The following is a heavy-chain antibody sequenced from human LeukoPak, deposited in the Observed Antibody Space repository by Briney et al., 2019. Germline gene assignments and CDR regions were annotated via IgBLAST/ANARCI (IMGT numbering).Heavy chain of an antibody. CDR3: ARGHYGSGTGTYSN. D-gene: IGHD3-10*01. Sequence: PSETLSLTCAVSGGSFSGYYWSCIRQPPGKGLEWIGEINHSGSTTYNPSLKSRVTISLDTSKNQFSLRLSSVTAADTAVYYCARGHYGSGTGTYSNWGQGTLVTVSS. CDR1: GGSFSGYY. J-gene: IGHJ4*02. V-gene: IGHV4-34*01. CDR2: INHSGST.